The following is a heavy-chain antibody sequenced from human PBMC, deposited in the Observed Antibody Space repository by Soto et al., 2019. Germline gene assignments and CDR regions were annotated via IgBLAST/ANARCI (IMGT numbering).Heavy chain of an antibody. V-gene: IGHV1-69*08. CDR2: IIPILGIA. J-gene: IGHJ4*02. D-gene: IGHD7-27*01. Sequence: QVQLVQSGAEVKKPGSSVKVSCKASGGTFSSYTISWVRQAPGQGLEWMGRIIPILGIANYAQKFQGRVTIPADKSTSTAYMELSSLRSEDTAVYYCARDKGSLTNGYWGQGTLVTVSS. CDR3: ARDKGSLTNGY. CDR1: GGTFSSYT.